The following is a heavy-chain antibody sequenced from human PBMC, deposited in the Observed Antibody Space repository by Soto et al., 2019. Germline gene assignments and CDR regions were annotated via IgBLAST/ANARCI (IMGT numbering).Heavy chain of an antibody. J-gene: IGHJ6*03. CDR2: TYYRSRWYN. Sequence: SQTLSLTRDSSGDRVSSYSVAWNWIRLSPSRGLEWLARTYYRSRWYNDYAVSVRSRITVNPDTSKNQFSLQLTSVTPEDTAVYYCAGTTSHQWYYMDVWGKGTTVTVSS. V-gene: IGHV6-1*01. D-gene: IGHD1-7*01. CDR3: AGTTSHQWYYMDV. CDR1: GDRVSSYSVA.